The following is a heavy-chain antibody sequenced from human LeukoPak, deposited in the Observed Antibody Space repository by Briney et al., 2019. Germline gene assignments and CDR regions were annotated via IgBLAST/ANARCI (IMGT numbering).Heavy chain of an antibody. V-gene: IGHV1-18*01. J-gene: IGHJ5*02. D-gene: IGHD3-22*01. CDR3: ARVVTMIVVVIKSGWFDP. CDR2: ISAYNGNT. CDR1: GYTFTSYG. Sequence: ASVKVSCKASGYTFTSYGISWVRQAPGQGLEWMGWISAYNGNTNYAQKLQGRVTMTTDTSTSTAYMGLRSLRSDDTAVYYCARVVTMIVVVIKSGWFDPWGQGTLVTVSS.